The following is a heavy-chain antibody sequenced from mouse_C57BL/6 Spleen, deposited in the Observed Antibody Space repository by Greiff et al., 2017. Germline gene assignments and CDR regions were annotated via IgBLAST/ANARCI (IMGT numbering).Heavy chain of an antibody. CDR2: IDPSDSYT. CDR3: ARRATGVARYFDV. D-gene: IGHD1-1*01. CDR1: GYTFTSYW. J-gene: IGHJ1*03. V-gene: IGHV1-59*01. Sequence: QVQLQQPGAELVRPGTSVKLSCKASGYTFTSYWMHWVKQRPGQGLEWIGVIDPSDSYTNYNQNFKGKATLTVDTSSSTAYMQLSSLTSEDSAVYYCARRATGVARYFDVWGTGTTVTVSS.